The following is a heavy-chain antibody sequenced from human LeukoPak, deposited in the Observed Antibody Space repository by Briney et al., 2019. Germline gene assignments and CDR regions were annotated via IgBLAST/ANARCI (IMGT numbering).Heavy chain of an antibody. J-gene: IGHJ5*02. D-gene: IGHD1-26*01. CDR2: IYYSGST. CDR1: GGSISSYY. CDR3: ARQAVAGATRWLDP. V-gene: IGHV4-59*08. Sequence: PSETLSLTCTVSGGSISSYYWSWIRQPPGKGLEWIGYIYYSGSTYYNPSLKSRVTISVDTSKNQFSLKLISVTAADTAVFYCARQAVAGATRWLDPWGQGTLVTVSS.